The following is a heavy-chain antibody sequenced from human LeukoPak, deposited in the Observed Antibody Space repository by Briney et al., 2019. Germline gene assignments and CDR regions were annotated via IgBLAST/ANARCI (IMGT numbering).Heavy chain of an antibody. V-gene: IGHV5-51*01. CDR3: ARQTAMGRSGDY. D-gene: IGHD5-18*01. J-gene: IGHJ4*02. CDR1: GYSFTSYW. CDR2: IDPSDSET. Sequence: LGESLKISCKASGYSFTSYWIGWVRQMPGKGLEWMGIIDPSDSETRYTPSFQGQVTISLDKSLTTAYLQWNSLKASDTAMYYCARQTAMGRSGDYWGQGTLVTVSS.